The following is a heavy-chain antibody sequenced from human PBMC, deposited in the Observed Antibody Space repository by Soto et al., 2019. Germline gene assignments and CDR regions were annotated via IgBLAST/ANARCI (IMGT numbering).Heavy chain of an antibody. Sequence: LSLTCNVSGTSVTSYSYYWNWIRQPPGRGLEWIGYFYHSGSTYYKPSLRSRVTISLDTSKNQFSLNLRSVTDADTAIYYCAREETGNDALDIWGQGTLVTVSS. CDR1: GTSVTSYSYY. J-gene: IGHJ3*02. V-gene: IGHV4-31*03. CDR2: FYHSGST. CDR3: AREETGNDALDI. D-gene: IGHD1-1*01.